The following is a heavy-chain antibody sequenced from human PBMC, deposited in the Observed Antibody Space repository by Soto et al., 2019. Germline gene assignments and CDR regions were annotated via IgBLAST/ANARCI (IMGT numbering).Heavy chain of an antibody. CDR3: AKARVGNSYGSDFDY. V-gene: IGHV3-23*01. D-gene: IGHD5-18*01. J-gene: IGHJ4*02. CDR2: ISSSGGST. CDR1: GFTFYTYD. Sequence: GGSLRLSCAASGFTFYTYDMTWVRQDPGKRLEWVSSISSSGGSTYYADSVKGRFTISRDNSKNTLYLQMNSLRAEDTSVYYCAKARVGNSYGSDFDYCGQGTLVTVSS.